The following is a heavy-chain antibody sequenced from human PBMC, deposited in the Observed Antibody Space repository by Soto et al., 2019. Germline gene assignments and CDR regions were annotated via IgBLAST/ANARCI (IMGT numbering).Heavy chain of an antibody. CDR3: VRQTCSGTSCYSWFGP. Sequence: PSQTLALTCGISGDTLSTTGAAWNGISQSPSRGPEWLGRTYNTDQWNVDYSVSRRGRIGNVTDASKKQVSLQLEYVSTDDAAIYYSVRQTCSGTSCYSWFGPWGQGSLVTVSS. CDR2: TYNTDQWNV. D-gene: IGHD2-2*01. J-gene: IGHJ5*02. V-gene: IGHV6-1*01. CDR1: GDTLSTTGAA.